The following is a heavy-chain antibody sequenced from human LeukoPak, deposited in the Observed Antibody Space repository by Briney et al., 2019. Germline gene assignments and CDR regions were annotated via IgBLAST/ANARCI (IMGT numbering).Heavy chain of an antibody. D-gene: IGHD2-2*01. CDR3: TREARVGNWFDP. Sequence: ASVKVSCRASGYTFTDYYIHWVRQAPGQGLEWMGWIDPDNGGTNYAQKFQGRVTMTRDTSIRTVYMDLSRLRSDDTAVFYCTREARVGNWFDPWGQGTQVTVSS. CDR1: GYTFTDYY. CDR2: IDPDNGGT. J-gene: IGHJ5*02. V-gene: IGHV1-2*02.